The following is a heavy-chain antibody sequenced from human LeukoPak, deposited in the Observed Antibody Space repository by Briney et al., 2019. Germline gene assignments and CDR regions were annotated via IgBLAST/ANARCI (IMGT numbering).Heavy chain of an antibody. CDR2: ISSSSSYI. CDR1: GFTFSSYS. V-gene: IGHV3-21*01. CDR3: ARASPPHATATNWFDP. Sequence: GGSLRLSCAASGFTFSSYSMNWVRQAPGKGLEWVSSISSSSSYIYYADSVKGRFTISRDNAKNSLYLQMNSLRAEDTAVYYCARASPPHATATNWFDPWGQGTLVTVSA. J-gene: IGHJ5*02. D-gene: IGHD1-1*01.